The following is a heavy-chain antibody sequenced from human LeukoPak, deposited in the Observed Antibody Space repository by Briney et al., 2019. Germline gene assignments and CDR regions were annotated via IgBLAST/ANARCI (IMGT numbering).Heavy chain of an antibody. V-gene: IGHV3-9*01. CDR2: IGWNIGST. Sequence: PGGSLRLSCAGSGFTFDDYAIHWVRQAPGKGLEWVSGIGWNIGSTGYADSVKGRFTISRDNSKYTLYLQMNSLRAEDAAVYYCAKDPYRSGSPGNYFDYWGQGTLVTVSS. CDR3: AKDPYRSGSPGNYFDY. CDR1: GFTFDDYA. D-gene: IGHD1-26*01. J-gene: IGHJ4*02.